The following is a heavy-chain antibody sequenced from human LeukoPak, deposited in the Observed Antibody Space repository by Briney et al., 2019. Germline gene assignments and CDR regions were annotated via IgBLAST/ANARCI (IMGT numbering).Heavy chain of an antibody. CDR1: GFSDSSYW. V-gene: IGHV3-74*01. Sequence: GGSLRLSCAASGFSDSSYWMHWVRQAPGKGLVWVSRINIDGSTTSYADSVKGRFTISRDNAKNTLDLQMNSLRPEDTAVYYCARDVGGSQDYWGQGTLVTVSS. J-gene: IGHJ4*02. CDR2: INIDGSTT. CDR3: ARDVGGSQDY. D-gene: IGHD2-15*01.